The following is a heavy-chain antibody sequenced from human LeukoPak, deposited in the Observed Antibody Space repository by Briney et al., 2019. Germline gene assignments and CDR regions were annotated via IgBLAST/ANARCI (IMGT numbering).Heavy chain of an antibody. D-gene: IGHD3-10*01. CDR3: ARGEFPSDLEF. J-gene: IGHJ4*02. CDR2: IYYSGST. V-gene: IGHV4-61*01. Sequence: ASETLSLTCTVSGGSVSSGSYYWNWIRQPPGKGLEWIGYIYYSGSTNYNASLKSRVTISVDTSKNQFSLKLTPVTSADTAVYYCARGEFPSDLEFWGQGALITVSS. CDR1: GGSVSSGSYY.